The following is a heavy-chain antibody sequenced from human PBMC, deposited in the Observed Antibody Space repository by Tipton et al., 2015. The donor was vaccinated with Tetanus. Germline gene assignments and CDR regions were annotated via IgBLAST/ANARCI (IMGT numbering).Heavy chain of an antibody. D-gene: IGHD2-21*02. CDR1: GFTFTNHW. Sequence: SLRLSCAASGFTFTNHWMNWVRQAPGKGLEWVANIKQDGSEKYYVDSVEGRFTISRDNAKNTMYLQMNSLRAEDTATYYCAKLKSRGDSSAIEHWGQGTLVTVSS. CDR2: IKQDGSEK. V-gene: IGHV3-7*03. J-gene: IGHJ4*02. CDR3: AKLKSRGDSSAIEH.